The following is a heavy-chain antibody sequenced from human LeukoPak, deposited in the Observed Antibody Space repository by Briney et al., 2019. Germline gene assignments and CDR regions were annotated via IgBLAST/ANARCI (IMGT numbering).Heavy chain of an antibody. D-gene: IGHD5-18*01. CDR3: ARVGYSYGLDYFDY. J-gene: IGHJ4*02. V-gene: IGHV3-48*03. CDR2: ISSSGSTI. Sequence: GGSLRLSCGASGFTFSCYEMNWVRQAPGKGLEWVSYISSSGSTIYYSDSVKGRFTISRDNAKNSLYLQMNSLRAEDTAVYYCARVGYSYGLDYFDYWGQGNLVTVSS. CDR1: GFTFSCYE.